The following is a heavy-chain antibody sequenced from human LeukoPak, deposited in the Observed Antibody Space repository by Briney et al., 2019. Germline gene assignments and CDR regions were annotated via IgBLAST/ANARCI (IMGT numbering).Heavy chain of an antibody. J-gene: IGHJ6*03. CDR2: IYFSGVT. CDR3: ARVGYCSSTMCYGTFYYYMDV. V-gene: IGHV4-39*01. CDR1: GGSISSSDFY. Sequence: SETLSLTCTVSGGSISSSDFYWGWIRQSPEKGLEWIGNIYFSGVTYFSPSLKSRVTLFLDTSKSQFSLKLRSVTAADTAVYYCARVGYCSSTMCYGTFYYYMDVWGKGTTVTVSS. D-gene: IGHD2-2*01.